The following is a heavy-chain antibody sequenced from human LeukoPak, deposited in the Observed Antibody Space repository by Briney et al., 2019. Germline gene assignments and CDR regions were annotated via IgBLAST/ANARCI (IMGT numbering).Heavy chain of an antibody. D-gene: IGHD5-18*01. CDR1: GYTFTSYY. CDR2: IIPIFGTA. J-gene: IGHJ4*02. V-gene: IGHV1-18*04. CDR3: ARDLGYSYGWPYYFDY. Sequence: GASVKVSCKASGYTFTSYYMHWVRQARGQGLEWMGGIIPIFGTANYAQKLQGRVTMTTDTSTSTAYMELRSLRSDDTAVYYCARDLGYSYGWPYYFDYWGQGTLVTVSS.